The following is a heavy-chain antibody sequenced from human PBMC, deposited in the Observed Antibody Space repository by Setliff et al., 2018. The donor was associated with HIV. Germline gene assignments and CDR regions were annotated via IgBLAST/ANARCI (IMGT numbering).Heavy chain of an antibody. V-gene: IGHV1-69*13. CDR3: ASSFRGGFDV. D-gene: IGHD2-15*01. CDR1: GDAVRNFS. J-gene: IGHJ3*01. CDR2: IIPLFGDP. Sequence: SVKVSCKPSGDAVRNFSVNWVRQAPGQGLEWMGGIIPLFGDPTYAQKFQGRLTIIADESTSTGYMELSSLRSEDTAVYYCASSFRGGFDVWGQGTMVTVSS.